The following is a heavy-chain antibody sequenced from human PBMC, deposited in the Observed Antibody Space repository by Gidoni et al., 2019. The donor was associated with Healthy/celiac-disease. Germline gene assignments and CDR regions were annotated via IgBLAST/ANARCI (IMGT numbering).Heavy chain of an antibody. Sequence: EVQLLESGGGLVQPGGSLRPSCAASGFTFSSSAMSWVRQAPGKGLEWVSASSGSGGRKYYADSVKGRFTISRDNAKNTLYLQMNSLRAEDTAVYYCAKVPGIFGLDIVVVPAAINYYFDYWGQGTLVTVSS. CDR3: AKVPGIFGLDIVVVPAAINYYFDY. D-gene: IGHD2-2*02. J-gene: IGHJ4*02. CDR1: GFTFSSSA. CDR2: SSGSGGRK. V-gene: IGHV3-23*01.